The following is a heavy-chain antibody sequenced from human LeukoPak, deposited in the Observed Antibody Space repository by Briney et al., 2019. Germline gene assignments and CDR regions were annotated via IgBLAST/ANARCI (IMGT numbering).Heavy chain of an antibody. Sequence: GGSLRLSCAASGFPFSSYWMHWVRQAPGKGLVWVSRINIDGSNTNYADSVKGRFTTSRDNAKNTLYLQMDSLSAEDTAVYYCARSLGGAYDYWGQGTLVTVSS. D-gene: IGHD1-26*01. V-gene: IGHV3-74*01. J-gene: IGHJ4*02. CDR3: ARSLGGAYDY. CDR1: GFPFSSYW. CDR2: INIDGSNT.